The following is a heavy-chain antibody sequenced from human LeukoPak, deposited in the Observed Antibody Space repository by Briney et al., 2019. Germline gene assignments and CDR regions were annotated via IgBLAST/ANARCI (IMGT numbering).Heavy chain of an antibody. CDR1: GSTFSTYA. CDR3: AKSPLGYCSGTACHLFFDF. D-gene: IGHD2-15*01. Sequence: PGGSLRLSCAASGSTFSTYAMSWVRQAPGKGLEWVSSLSDSGGTTYYAESVKGRFTISRDNSKNTLYLQVNSLRAEDTALYYCAKSPLGYCSGTACHLFFDFWGQGVLVTVSS. CDR2: LSDSGGTT. J-gene: IGHJ4*02. V-gene: IGHV3-23*01.